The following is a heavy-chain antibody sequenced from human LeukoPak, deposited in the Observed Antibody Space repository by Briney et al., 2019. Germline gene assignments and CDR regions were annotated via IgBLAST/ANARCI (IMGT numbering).Heavy chain of an antibody. CDR3: VRDLYCNSYAFSFDY. Sequence: SQTLSLTCAISGDSVSRNNVAWTWIRQSPSRGLEWLGRTFYRSKWHYNYAESVKGRITINPDTSKNQFSLQLDSVTPEDPAVYYCVRDLYCNSYAFSFDYWRQGNLVSVSS. V-gene: IGHV6-1*01. J-gene: IGHJ4*02. D-gene: IGHD2/OR15-2a*01. CDR2: TFYRSKWHY. CDR1: GDSVSRNNVA.